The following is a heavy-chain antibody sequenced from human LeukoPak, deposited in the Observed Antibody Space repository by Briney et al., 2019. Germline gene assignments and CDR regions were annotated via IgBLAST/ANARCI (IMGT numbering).Heavy chain of an antibody. J-gene: IGHJ3*02. CDR2: INHSGST. CDR1: GGSSSGYY. D-gene: IGHD6-13*01. CDR3: ARRIAAADAFDI. V-gene: IGHV4-34*01. Sequence: SETLSLTCAVSGGSSSGYYWSWIRQPPGKGLEWIGEINHSGSTNYNPSLKSRVTISVDTSKNQFSLKLSSVTAADTAVYYCARRIAAADAFDIWGQGTMVTVSS.